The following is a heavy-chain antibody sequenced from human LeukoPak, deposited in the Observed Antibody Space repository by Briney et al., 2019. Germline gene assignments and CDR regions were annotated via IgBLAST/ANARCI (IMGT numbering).Heavy chain of an antibody. D-gene: IGHD3-22*01. CDR1: GFTFSSYA. V-gene: IGHV3-23*01. Sequence: GGSLRLSCAASGFTFSSYAMSWVRQAPGKGLERVSAISGSGGSTYYADSVKGRFTISRDNSKNTLYLQMNSLRAEDTAVYYCAKDIVVVRYYFDYWGQGTLVTVSS. CDR3: AKDIVVVRYYFDY. J-gene: IGHJ4*02. CDR2: ISGSGGST.